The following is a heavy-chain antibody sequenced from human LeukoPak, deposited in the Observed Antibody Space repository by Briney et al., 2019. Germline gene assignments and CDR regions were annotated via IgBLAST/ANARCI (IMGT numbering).Heavy chain of an antibody. V-gene: IGHV3-21*01. J-gene: IGHJ6*02. D-gene: IGHD5-18*01. CDR1: GFTFSNYS. CDR3: ARGGGGYTAMVPYYYYYYGMDV. CDR2: ISSSGSYI. Sequence: GGSLRLSCAASGFTFSNYSMHWVRQAPGKGLEWVSCISSSGSYIYYADSVKGRSTISRDNAKNSLYLQMNSLRDEDTAVYYCARGGGGYTAMVPYYYYYYGMDVWGQGTTVTVSS.